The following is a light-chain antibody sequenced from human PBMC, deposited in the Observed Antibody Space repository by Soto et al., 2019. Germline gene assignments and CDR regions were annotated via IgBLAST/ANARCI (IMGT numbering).Light chain of an antibody. J-gene: IGKJ1*01. V-gene: IGKV3-15*01. CDR1: QSISSN. Sequence: EIVLTQSPGTLSVSPGERDTLPCRASQSISSNLAWYQQKPGQAPRLLIYGASTRATDMPGTFSGRGSGTEFTLTISSLQSEDFAVYYCQQYKNWPRTFGQGTKVDI. CDR3: QQYKNWPRT. CDR2: GAS.